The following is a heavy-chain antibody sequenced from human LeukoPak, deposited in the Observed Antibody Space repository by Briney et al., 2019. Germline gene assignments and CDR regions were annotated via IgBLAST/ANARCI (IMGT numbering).Heavy chain of an antibody. D-gene: IGHD6-6*01. CDR1: GFTFSSYG. V-gene: IGHV3-30*02. Sequence: GGSLRLSCAASGFTFSSYGMHWVRQAPGKGLEWVAFIRYDGSNKYYADSVKGRFTISRDNSKNTLYLQMNSLKTEDTAVYYCTRDVFRIAARPQAFDYWGQGTLVTVSS. J-gene: IGHJ4*02. CDR3: TRDVFRIAARPQAFDY. CDR2: IRYDGSNK.